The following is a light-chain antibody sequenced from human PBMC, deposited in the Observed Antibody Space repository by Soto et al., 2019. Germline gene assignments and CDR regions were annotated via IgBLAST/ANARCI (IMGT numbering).Light chain of an antibody. CDR3: KSYDSSLSGSFV. V-gene: IGLV1-40*01. J-gene: IGLJ1*01. Sequence: QSVLTQPPSVSGAPGQRVTISCTGSSSNIGAGYDVHWYQQLPGTAPKLLIYGNNNRPSGVPDRFSGSKSGTSASLAITGLQAEDEADYYCKSYDSSLSGSFVLGTGTKVTVL. CDR1: SSNIGAGYD. CDR2: GNN.